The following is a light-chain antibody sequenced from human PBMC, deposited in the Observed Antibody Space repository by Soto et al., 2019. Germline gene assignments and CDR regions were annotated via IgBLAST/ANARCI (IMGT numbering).Light chain of an antibody. J-gene: IGLJ2*01. CDR2: EVS. CDR1: SSDVGGYNY. Sequence: QSAPTQPASVSGSPGQSITISCTGTSSDVGGYNYVSWHQQHPGKAPKLMIYEVSNRPSGVSNRFSGSKSGNTASLTISGLQAEDEADYYCSSYTSSSTLDVVFGGGTKLTVL. CDR3: SSYTSSSTLDVV. V-gene: IGLV2-14*01.